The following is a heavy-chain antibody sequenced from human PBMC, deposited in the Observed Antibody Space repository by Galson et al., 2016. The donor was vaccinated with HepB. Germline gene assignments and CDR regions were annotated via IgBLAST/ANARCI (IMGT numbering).Heavy chain of an antibody. J-gene: IGHJ2*01. Sequence: SLRLSCAASGFTFSTYAMHWVRQAPGKGPEWVALISYDGSNKYYADPVKGRFTISRDNSKNSLFLQMNSLRAEDTAVYYCAKDSSPALWGRGSLVTVSS. D-gene: IGHD6-13*01. CDR2: ISYDGSNK. CDR1: GFTFSTYA. CDR3: AKDSSPAL. V-gene: IGHV3-30*04.